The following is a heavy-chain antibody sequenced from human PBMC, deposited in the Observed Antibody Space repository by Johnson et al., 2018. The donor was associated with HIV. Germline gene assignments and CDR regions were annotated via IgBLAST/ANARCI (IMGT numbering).Heavy chain of an antibody. CDR1: GFTFSSFA. CDR2: IRYDGSNK. CDR3: AKVQRWRQSHDAFDI. V-gene: IGHV3-30*02. J-gene: IGHJ3*02. Sequence: QVQLVESGGGVVRPGGSLRLSCAASGFTFSSFAMHWVRQAPDKGLEWVAFIRYDGSNKYYADSVKGRFTISRDNSKKTLYLQMNSLRAEDTAGYYCAKVQRWRQSHDAFDIWGQGTMVTVSS. D-gene: IGHD5-24*01.